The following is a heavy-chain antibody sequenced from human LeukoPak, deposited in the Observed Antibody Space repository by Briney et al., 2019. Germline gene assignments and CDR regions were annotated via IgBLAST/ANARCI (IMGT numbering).Heavy chain of an antibody. CDR3: ARDLDSGGHYGDEY. CDR2: IYHSGYT. Sequence: SETLSLTCAVSGYSISSGYYWGWIRQPPGKGLEWIGSIYHSGYTHYNPSLKSRVTISVDTSKNQFSLKLSSVTAADTAVYYCARDLDSGGHYGDEYWGQGTLVTVSS. V-gene: IGHV4-38-2*02. J-gene: IGHJ4*02. CDR1: GYSISSGYY. D-gene: IGHD3-22*01.